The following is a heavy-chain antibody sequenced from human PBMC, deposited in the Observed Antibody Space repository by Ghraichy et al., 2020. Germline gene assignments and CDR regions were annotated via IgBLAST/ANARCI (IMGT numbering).Heavy chain of an antibody. CDR1: GGSISSGGYS. CDR3: ASNKALLWFGDYYFDY. D-gene: IGHD3-10*01. Sequence: SETLSLTCAVSGGSISSGGYSWSWIRQPPGKGLEWIGYIYYSGSTYYNPSLKSRVTISVDTSKNQFSLKLSSVTAADTAVYYCASNKALLWFGDYYFDYWGQGTLVTVSS. CDR2: IYYSGST. V-gene: IGHV4-30-4*07. J-gene: IGHJ4*02.